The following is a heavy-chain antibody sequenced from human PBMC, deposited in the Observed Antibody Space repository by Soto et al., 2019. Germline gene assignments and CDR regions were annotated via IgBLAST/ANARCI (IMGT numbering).Heavy chain of an antibody. CDR3: AQTTPESDVDV. V-gene: IGHV2-5*01. Sequence: SGPTLVNPTETLTLTCTFSGFSLTTRGMGVSWIRQPPGRALEWLALIYWNDDPRYSPSLKSRLTITKDTAKNLVVLTMTNMPPVYTATYDCAQTTPESDVDVWGQGTMLTASS. CDR1: GFSLTTRGMG. J-gene: IGHJ6*02. D-gene: IGHD1-1*01. CDR2: IYWNDDP.